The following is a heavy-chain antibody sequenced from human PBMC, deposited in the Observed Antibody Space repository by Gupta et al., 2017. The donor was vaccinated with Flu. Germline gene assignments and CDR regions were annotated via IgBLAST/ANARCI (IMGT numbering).Heavy chain of an antibody. CDR1: GSTVRSNY. V-gene: IGHV3-66*02. CDR2: IYGGGST. CDR3: ARPYYYDTSGYYGPYYFDY. Sequence: EVQLVESGGGLVQPGGSLRLPCAVSGSTVRSNYMSWVRQAPGKGPEWVSIIYGGGSTYYADSVKGRFTISRDNSKNTLYLQMNSLRTEDTAVYYCARPYYYDTSGYYGPYYFDYWGQGTLVTVSS. D-gene: IGHD3-22*01. J-gene: IGHJ4*02.